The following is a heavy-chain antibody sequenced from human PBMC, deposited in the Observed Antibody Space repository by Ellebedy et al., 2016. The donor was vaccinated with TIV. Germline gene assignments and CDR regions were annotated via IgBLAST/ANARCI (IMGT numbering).Heavy chain of an antibody. CDR1: LYTFTDYT. Sequence: AASVKVSCKASLYTFTDYTMHWLRQAPGQRLEWMGRINTVNGNTKYSQKFQGRVTITRDTSASTAYMELSSLRSEDTAVYYCARDACRTFSGGRCYSHYYGMDVWGQGTTVTVSS. CDR2: INTVNGNT. J-gene: IGHJ6*02. V-gene: IGHV1-3*04. D-gene: IGHD2-15*01. CDR3: ARDACRTFSGGRCYSHYYGMDV.